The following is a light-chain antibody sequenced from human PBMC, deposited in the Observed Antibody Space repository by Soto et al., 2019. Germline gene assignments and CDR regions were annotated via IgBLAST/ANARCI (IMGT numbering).Light chain of an antibody. J-gene: IGKJ5*01. CDR1: QSVSSD. CDR2: GAS. CDR3: QQYGSF. V-gene: IGKV3-20*01. Sequence: EIVMTQSPATLPVSPGERATLSCRASQSVSSDLAWYQQKPGQAPRLLIYGASSRATGIPDRFSGSGSGTDFTLTLSRLEPEDFAVYYCQQYGSFFGQGTRLEIK.